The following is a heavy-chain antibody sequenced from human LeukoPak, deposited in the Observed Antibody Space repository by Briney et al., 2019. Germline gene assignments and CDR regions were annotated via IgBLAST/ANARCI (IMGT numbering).Heavy chain of an antibody. D-gene: IGHD1-1*01. V-gene: IGHV3-53*01. CDR3: ATALYDWNDVNY. CDR1: GFTVSSNY. Sequence: PGGSLRLSRAASGFTVSSNYMSWVRQAPGKGLEWVSVIYSDDSTSYADSVKGRFTISRDNSKNTLYLQMNSLRAEDTAVYYCATALYDWNDVNYWGQGTLVTVSS. J-gene: IGHJ4*02. CDR2: IYSDDST.